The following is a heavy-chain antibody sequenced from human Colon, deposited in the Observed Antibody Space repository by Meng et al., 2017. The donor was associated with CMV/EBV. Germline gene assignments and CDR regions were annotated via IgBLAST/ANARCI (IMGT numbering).Heavy chain of an antibody. V-gene: IGHV3-7*01. D-gene: IGHD2-2*02. J-gene: IGHJ3*02. CDR1: GFTFADYA. CDR3: ARMYCSTNTCYTDAFDI. CDR2: IKEDVSEI. Sequence: GGSLRLSCAASGFTFADYAMTWVRQAPGKGLEWVANIKEDVSEIYYVDSVRGRFTISRDNAESSLYLQMNSLRAEDTAVYYCARMYCSTNTCYTDAFDIWGQGTMVTVSS.